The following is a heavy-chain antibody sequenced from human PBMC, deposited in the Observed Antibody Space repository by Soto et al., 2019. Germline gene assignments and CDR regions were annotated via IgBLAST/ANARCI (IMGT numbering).Heavy chain of an antibody. CDR2: IYYSGST. J-gene: IGHJ4*02. CDR1: GGSISSDY. D-gene: IGHD3-22*01. Sequence: QVQLQESGPGLVKPSETLSLTCTVSGGSISSDYWSWIRQPPGKGLEWIGYIYYSGSTNYNPSLKSRVTISLDTSKNQFSLKLSSLSAADTAVYYCARLTYYYDTSGYYFDYWGQGTLVNVSS. CDR3: ARLTYYYDTSGYYFDY. V-gene: IGHV4-59*08.